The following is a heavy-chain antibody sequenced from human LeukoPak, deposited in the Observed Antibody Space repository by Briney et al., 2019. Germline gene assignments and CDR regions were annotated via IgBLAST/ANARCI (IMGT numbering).Heavy chain of an antibody. CDR3: ARCGGDCLNLLNWSDP. CDR1: GGSISSYY. J-gene: IGHJ5*02. CDR2: IYYSGST. Sequence: SETLSLTCTVSGGSISSYYWSWIRQPPGKGLEWIGYIYYSGSTNYNPSLKSRVTISVDTSKNQFSLKLSSVTAADTAVYYCARCGGDCLNLLNWSDPWGQGTLVTVSS. V-gene: IGHV4-59*08. D-gene: IGHD2-21*02.